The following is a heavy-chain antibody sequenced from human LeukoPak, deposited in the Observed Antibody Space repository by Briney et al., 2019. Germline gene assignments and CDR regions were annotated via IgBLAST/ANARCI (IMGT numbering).Heavy chain of an antibody. CDR2: INHSGST. Sequence: SETLSLTRAVYGGSFSGYYWSWIRQPPGEGLEWIGEINHSGSTNYNPSLKSRVTISVDTSKNQFSLKLSSVTAADTAVYYCASVGDYGDYWGQGTLVTVSS. CDR1: GGSFSGYY. D-gene: IGHD2-15*01. V-gene: IGHV4-34*01. J-gene: IGHJ4*02. CDR3: ASVGDYGDY.